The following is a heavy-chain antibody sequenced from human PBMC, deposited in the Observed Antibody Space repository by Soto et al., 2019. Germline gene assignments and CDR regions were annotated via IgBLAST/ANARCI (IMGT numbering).Heavy chain of an antibody. V-gene: IGHV1-3*01. CDR1: GYTFTDYA. J-gene: IGHJ4*02. CDR2: INAGNGKT. CDR3: ARGRWTQTATDYYLDY. D-gene: IGHD1-1*01. Sequence: QVQLVQSGAEVTKPGASVKVSCKASGYTFTDYAIHWVRQAPGQRLEWMGWINAGNGKTKYSQNFPGRVTITRDTSASTVHMQLSSLRSEDTAVYYCARGRWTQTATDYYLDYWGQGTLVTVSS.